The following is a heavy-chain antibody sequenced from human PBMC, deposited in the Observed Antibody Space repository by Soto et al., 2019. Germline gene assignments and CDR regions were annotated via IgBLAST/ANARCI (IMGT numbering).Heavy chain of an antibody. CDR1: GGSISSYY. V-gene: IGHV4-59*01. J-gene: IGHJ6*02. CDR3: ARGRSLLWFGELLPIGMDV. Sequence: ASETLSLTCTVSGGSISSYYWSWIRQPPGKGLEWIGYIYYSGSTNYNPSLKSRVTISVDTSKNQFSLKLSSVTAADTAVYYCARGRSLLWFGELLPIGMDVWGQGTTVTVSS. CDR2: IYYSGST. D-gene: IGHD3-10*01.